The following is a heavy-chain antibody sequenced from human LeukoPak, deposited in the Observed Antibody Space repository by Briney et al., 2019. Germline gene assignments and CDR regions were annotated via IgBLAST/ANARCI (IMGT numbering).Heavy chain of an antibody. V-gene: IGHV1-8*03. Sequence: ASVKVSCKASGYTFSGYYMHWVRQAPGQGLEWMRWMDPNTGNTGYAQKFQGRVSITRNTSISTAYMELSSLRSEDTDVYYCARRAVAYYYYYYMDVWGKGTTVTVSS. CDR1: GYTFSGYY. D-gene: IGHD6-19*01. CDR2: MDPNTGNT. J-gene: IGHJ6*03. CDR3: ARRAVAYYYYYYMDV.